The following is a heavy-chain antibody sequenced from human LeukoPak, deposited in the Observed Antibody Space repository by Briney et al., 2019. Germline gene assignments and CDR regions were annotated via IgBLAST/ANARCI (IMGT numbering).Heavy chain of an antibody. V-gene: IGHV4-59*08. CDR2: IYYTGNT. D-gene: IGHD2-21*01. CDR1: GGSITSYY. Sequence: SETLSLTCTFSGGSITSYYWYWIRQPPGKGLEWIGFIYYTGNTNYNPSLTSRVTMSVDTSKNRFSLQLSSVTAADTAMYYCANSIAPSTPFDSWGQGILVTVSS. J-gene: IGHJ4*02. CDR3: ANSIAPSTPFDS.